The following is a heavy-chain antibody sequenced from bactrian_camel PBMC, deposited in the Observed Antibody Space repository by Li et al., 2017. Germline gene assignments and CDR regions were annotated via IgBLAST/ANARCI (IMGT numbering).Heavy chain of an antibody. J-gene: IGHJ4*01. Sequence: HVQLVESGGGSVQAGGSLRLSCAVSGVTTSSNCMGWFRRAPGKEREAVAGIGAGGRSLYYADSVAGRFTISQDMAKNTVDLQMNSLQPADTAMYYCRSRCLGTTRVYWGQGTQVTVS. CDR3: RSRCLGTTRVY. V-gene: IGHV3S54*01. CDR2: IGAGGRSL. CDR1: GVTTSSNC. D-gene: IGHD5*01.